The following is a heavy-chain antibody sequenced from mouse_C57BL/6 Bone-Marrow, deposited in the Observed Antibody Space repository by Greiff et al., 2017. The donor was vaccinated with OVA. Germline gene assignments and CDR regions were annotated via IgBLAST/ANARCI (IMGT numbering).Heavy chain of an antibody. Sequence: QVQLQQSGAELARPGASVKLSCKASGYTFTSYGISWVKQRTGQGLEWIGEIYPRSGNTYYNEKFKGKATLTADKSYSTAYMELRSLTSEDSAVYFCARSGDWAWFAYWGQGTLVTVSA. CDR3: ARSGDWAWFAY. CDR1: GYTFTSYG. CDR2: IYPRSGNT. V-gene: IGHV1-81*01. J-gene: IGHJ3*01. D-gene: IGHD3-1*01.